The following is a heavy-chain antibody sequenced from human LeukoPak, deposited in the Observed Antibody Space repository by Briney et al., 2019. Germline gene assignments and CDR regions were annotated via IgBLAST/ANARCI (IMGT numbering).Heavy chain of an antibody. CDR1: GFTFDDYA. CDR3: AKDIGGSYYNYYYGMDV. D-gene: IGHD1-26*01. Sequence: GGSLRLSCAASGFTFDDYAMHWVRQAPGKGLEWVSLISGDGGSTYYADSVKGRFTISRDNSKNSLYPQMNSLRTEDTALYYCAKDIGGSYYNYYYGMDVWGQGTTVTVSS. J-gene: IGHJ6*02. CDR2: ISGDGGST. V-gene: IGHV3-43*02.